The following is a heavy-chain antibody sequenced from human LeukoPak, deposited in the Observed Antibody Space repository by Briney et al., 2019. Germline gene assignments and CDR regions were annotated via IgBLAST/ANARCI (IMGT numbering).Heavy chain of an antibody. D-gene: IGHD5-18*01. Sequence: SETLSLTCTVSGGSLSSSSYYWGWIRQPPGKGLEWIGSIYYSGSTYYNPSLKSGVTISVDTSKYQFSLKLSAVTAADTAVYYCARGRRRGYSYGYDFDYWGQGTLVTVSS. CDR3: ARGRRRGYSYGYDFDY. J-gene: IGHJ4*02. V-gene: IGHV4-39*07. CDR1: GGSLSSSSYY. CDR2: IYYSGST.